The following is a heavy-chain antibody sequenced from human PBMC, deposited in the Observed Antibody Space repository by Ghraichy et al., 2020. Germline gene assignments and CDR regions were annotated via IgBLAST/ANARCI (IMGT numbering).Heavy chain of an antibody. CDR2: ISWNSGSI. D-gene: IGHD5-18*01. V-gene: IGHV3-9*01. Sequence: GGSLRLSCAASGFTFDDYAMHWVRQAPGKGLEWVSGISWNSGSIGYADSVKGRFTISRDNAKNSLYLQMNSLRAEDTALYYCAKDDRSGSYGPSGFDYWGQGTLVTVSS. J-gene: IGHJ4*02. CDR3: AKDDRSGSYGPSGFDY. CDR1: GFTFDDYA.